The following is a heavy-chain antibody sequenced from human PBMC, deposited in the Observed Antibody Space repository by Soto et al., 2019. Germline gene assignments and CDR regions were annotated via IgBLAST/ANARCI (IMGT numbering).Heavy chain of an antibody. J-gene: IGHJ6*02. Sequence: KPGGSLRLSCAASGFTFSSYSMNWVRQAPGKGLEWVSSISSSSSYIYYADSVKGRFTISRDNAKNSLYLQMNSLRAEDTAVYYRARGEGLRFLEWLSTYYYYGMDVWGQGTTVTVSS. CDR3: ARGEGLRFLEWLSTYYYYGMDV. V-gene: IGHV3-21*01. CDR2: ISSSSSYI. D-gene: IGHD3-3*01. CDR1: GFTFSSYS.